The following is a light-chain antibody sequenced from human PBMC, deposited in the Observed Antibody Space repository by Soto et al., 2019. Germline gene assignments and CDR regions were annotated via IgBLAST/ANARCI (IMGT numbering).Light chain of an antibody. V-gene: IGLV2-8*01. Sequence: QSVLTQPPSASGSPGQSVTISCTGTSSDVGGYNYVSWYQQHPGKAPKLIIYEVSKRPSGVPDRFSGSKSGDTASLTVSGLQAEDEADYYCSSYAGSNLYVFGTGTKVTVL. J-gene: IGLJ1*01. CDR3: SSYAGSNLYV. CDR1: SSDVGGYNY. CDR2: EVS.